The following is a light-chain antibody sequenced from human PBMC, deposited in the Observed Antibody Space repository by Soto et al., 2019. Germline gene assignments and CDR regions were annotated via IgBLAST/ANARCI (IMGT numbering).Light chain of an antibody. Sequence: DVVMTQSPLSLPVTPGEPASISCRASLGLLSSNGYNYLNWYLQKPGQSPQLLIYLGSNRASGVPDRFSGSGSGTDFTLKISRVEAEDVGVYYCAQGLQTPLTFGGGTKVDIK. V-gene: IGKV2-28*01. CDR1: LGLLSSNGYNY. J-gene: IGKJ4*01. CDR3: AQGLQTPLT. CDR2: LGS.